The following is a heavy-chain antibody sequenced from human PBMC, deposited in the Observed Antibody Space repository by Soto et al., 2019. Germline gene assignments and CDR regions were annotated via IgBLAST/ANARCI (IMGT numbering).Heavy chain of an antibody. CDR3: ARRYGSAIDY. D-gene: IGHD1-26*01. J-gene: IGHJ4*02. V-gene: IGHV4-59*08. CDR1: GGTISSWY. CDR2: IYYSGST. Sequence: PSETLSLTCTVSGGTISSWYWSWIRQPPGKGLEWIGYIYYSGSTNCNPSLKSRVTISVDMSKNQFSLKLSSVTAADTAVYYCARRYGSAIDYWGQGTLVTVSS.